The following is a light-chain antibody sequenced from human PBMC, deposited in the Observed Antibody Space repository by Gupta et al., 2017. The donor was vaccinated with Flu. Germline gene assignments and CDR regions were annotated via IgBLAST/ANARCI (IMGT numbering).Light chain of an antibody. CDR3: QQYHTYFRT. CDR2: QAS. CDR1: QSISSW. Sequence: GDRVTITCRASQSISSWLAWYQQKPGKAPKLLIYQASNLESGGPSRFSGRGSGTEFTLTISSLQPDDFATYYCQQYHTYFRTFGQGTKVEIK. J-gene: IGKJ1*01. V-gene: IGKV1-5*03.